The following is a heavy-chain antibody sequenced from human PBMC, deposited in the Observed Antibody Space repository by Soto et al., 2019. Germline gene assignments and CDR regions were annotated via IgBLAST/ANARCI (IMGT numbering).Heavy chain of an antibody. CDR3: ARVLSNWNDVLDH. V-gene: IGHV3-74*01. Sequence: PGGSLRLSCAAPGFTFSSYWMHWVCQTPGRGLVWVSRISSDGSTTNYADSAKGRFTISRDNAKNTLYLQMDSLRVEDTGIYYCARVLSNWNDVLDHWGQGTLVTVSS. CDR1: GFTFSSYW. CDR2: ISSDGSTT. J-gene: IGHJ4*02. D-gene: IGHD1-1*01.